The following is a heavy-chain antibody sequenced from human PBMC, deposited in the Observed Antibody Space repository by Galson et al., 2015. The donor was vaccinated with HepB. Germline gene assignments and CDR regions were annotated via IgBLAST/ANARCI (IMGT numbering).Heavy chain of an antibody. CDR3: AKGMAGSCTRVLCYSFDY. CDR1: GFTFSTYA. D-gene: IGHD2-8*02. J-gene: IGHJ4*02. Sequence: SLRLSCAASGFTFSTYAMSWVRQTLGKGLEWVAAISGSDDGTYHAASVRGRFTISRDDSKNTLYLQMNRLRAEDTATYYCAKGMAGSCTRVLCYSFDYWGQGSLVTVSS. CDR2: ISGSDDGT. V-gene: IGHV3-23*01.